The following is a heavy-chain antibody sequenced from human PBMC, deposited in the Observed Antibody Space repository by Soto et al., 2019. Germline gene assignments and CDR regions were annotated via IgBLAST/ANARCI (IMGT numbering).Heavy chain of an antibody. CDR1: GYTFNRHD. V-gene: IGHV1-8*01. J-gene: IGHJ3*02. CDR3: ARGGIYGSIKDTTFDI. D-gene: IGHD3-3*02. CDR2: MNPNSGNT. Sequence: QVQLVQSGAEVKRSGASVRISCKASGYTFNRHDINWVRQATGQGPEWIGWMNPNSGNTGYAQKFQGRVTMTRDSSITTAYMDLSSLTSEDTAIYYCARGGIYGSIKDTTFDIWGQGTMVSVSS.